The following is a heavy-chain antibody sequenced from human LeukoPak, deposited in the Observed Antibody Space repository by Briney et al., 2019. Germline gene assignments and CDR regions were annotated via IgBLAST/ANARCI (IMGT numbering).Heavy chain of an antibody. J-gene: IGHJ4*02. Sequence: GGSLRLSCAAPGFTFSSYSMNWVRQAPGKGLEWVSSISSSSSYIYYADSVKGRFTISRDNAKNSLYLQMNSLRAEDTAVYYCARGKLERNLGDYWGQGTLVTVSS. CDR1: GFTFSSYS. CDR2: ISSSSSYI. V-gene: IGHV3-21*01. CDR3: ARGKLERNLGDY. D-gene: IGHD1-1*01.